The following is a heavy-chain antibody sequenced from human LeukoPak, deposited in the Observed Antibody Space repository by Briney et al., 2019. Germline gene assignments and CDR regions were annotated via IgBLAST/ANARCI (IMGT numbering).Heavy chain of an antibody. V-gene: IGHV3-9*01. CDR2: ISWNSGTI. CDR1: GFTFITYW. CDR3: VKDIRLYSGSYDS. Sequence: QAGGSLRLSCAASGFTFITYWMHWVRQAPGKGLEWVAGISWNSGTIGYADSVKGRFTISRDNAKNSLYLQMNSLRAGDTALYYCVKDIRLYSGSYDSWGQGALVTVSS. J-gene: IGHJ5*01. D-gene: IGHD1-26*01.